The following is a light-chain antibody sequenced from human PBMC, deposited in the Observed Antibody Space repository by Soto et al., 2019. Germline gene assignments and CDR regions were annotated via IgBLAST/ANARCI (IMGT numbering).Light chain of an antibody. V-gene: IGKV1-5*01. CDR1: QNIRNW. CDR3: QQYNNYST. Sequence: DTHMTQSPSTLSASVGYSVTITCRASQNIRNWLAWYQQKPGKAPNPLIHDASSLKSGVPARFSGSGSGTEFTLTISSLQPDDFATYYCQQYNNYSTFGQGTRLEIK. CDR2: DAS. J-gene: IGKJ5*01.